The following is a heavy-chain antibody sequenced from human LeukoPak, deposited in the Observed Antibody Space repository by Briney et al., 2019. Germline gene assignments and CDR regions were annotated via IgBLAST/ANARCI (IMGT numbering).Heavy chain of an antibody. J-gene: IGHJ6*02. CDR1: GGSISSYY. Sequence: SETLSLTCTVSGGSISSYYWSWIRQPPGKGLEWIGYIYYSGSTNYNPSLKSRVTISVDTSKNQFSLKLSSVTAADTAVYYCARDFFVDYGSGSCYRRMDVWGQGTTVTVSS. CDR3: ARDFFVDYGSGSCYRRMDV. CDR2: IYYSGST. V-gene: IGHV4-59*01. D-gene: IGHD3-10*01.